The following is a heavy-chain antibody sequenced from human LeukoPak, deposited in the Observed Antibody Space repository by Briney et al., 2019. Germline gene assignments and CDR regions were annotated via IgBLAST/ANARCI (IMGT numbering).Heavy chain of an antibody. CDR2: FSLDTDRI. Sequence: PGRSLRLSCVASGLTRDQYAMHWVRQAPGKGLEWVSVFSLDTDRIDYADSVKGRFTISRDNAKNSLYLQMNSLRPEDTAVYYGGKDITPGGMDVWGQGTAVTVSS. J-gene: IGHJ6*02. V-gene: IGHV3-9*01. CDR1: GLTRDQYA. CDR3: GKDITPGGMDV.